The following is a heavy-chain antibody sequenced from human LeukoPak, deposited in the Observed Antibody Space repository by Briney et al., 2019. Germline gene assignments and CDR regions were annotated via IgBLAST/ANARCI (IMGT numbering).Heavy chain of an antibody. CDR1: ADSISTSSYY. D-gene: IGHD7-27*01. CDR3: AREHLGMWHLDS. V-gene: IGHV4-39*07. J-gene: IGHJ5*01. CDR2: IFYSGST. Sequence: SETLSLTCNVSADSISTSSYYWAWISQPPGKGLEWIGSIFYSGSTYRNPSLKSRLTLSIDTSKNQFSLHLNSVTAADTAVYYCAREHLGMWHLDSWGHGSLVTVSS.